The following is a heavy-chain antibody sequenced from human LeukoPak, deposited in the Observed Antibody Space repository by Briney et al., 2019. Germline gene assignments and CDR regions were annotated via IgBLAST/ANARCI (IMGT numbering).Heavy chain of an antibody. Sequence: GGSLRLSCAASGFTFSSYWMSWVRQAPGKGLEWVANIKQDGSEKYYVDPVKGRFTISRDNAKNSLYLQMNSLRAEDTAVYYCARNLYSSSWYGDAFDIWGQGTMVTVSS. CDR1: GFTFSSYW. V-gene: IGHV3-7*01. CDR3: ARNLYSSSWYGDAFDI. J-gene: IGHJ3*02. CDR2: IKQDGSEK. D-gene: IGHD6-13*01.